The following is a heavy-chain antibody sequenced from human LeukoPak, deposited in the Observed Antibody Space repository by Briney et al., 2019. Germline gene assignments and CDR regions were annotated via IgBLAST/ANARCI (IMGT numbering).Heavy chain of an antibody. J-gene: IGHJ5*02. CDR1: GFTFSSYS. D-gene: IGHD6-13*01. CDR2: ISGSSSAI. Sequence: GGSLRLSCAASGFTFSSYSINWVRQAPGKGLEWVSYISGSSSAIYYADSVKGRFTISRDNSKNTLYLQMNSLRAEDTAVYYCARDRDSSSYDPWGQGTLVTVSS. V-gene: IGHV3-48*01. CDR3: ARDRDSSSYDP.